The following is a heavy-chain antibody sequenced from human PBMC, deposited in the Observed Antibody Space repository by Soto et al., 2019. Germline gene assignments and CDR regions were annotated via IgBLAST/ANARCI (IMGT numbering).Heavy chain of an antibody. J-gene: IGHJ4*02. CDR3: ARATTTVTTRPTLGY. V-gene: IGHV3-74*01. CDR1: GFTFNSYW. D-gene: IGHD4-17*01. Sequence: EVQLVESGGGLVQPGGSLRLSCAASGFTFNSYWMHWVRQAPGKGLVWVSRIDRDGTDTNYADSGKGRFTIPRDNAKNTLVLKMSCLTAEDTAVYYCARATTTVTTRPTLGYWGRGTLVTVSS. CDR2: IDRDGTDT.